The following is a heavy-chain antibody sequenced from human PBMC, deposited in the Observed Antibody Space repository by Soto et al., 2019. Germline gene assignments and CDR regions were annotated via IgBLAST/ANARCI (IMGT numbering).Heavy chain of an antibody. CDR2: ISSSSSYI. CDR1: GFTFSSYS. V-gene: IGHV3-21*01. D-gene: IGHD3-3*01. J-gene: IGHJ6*02. Sequence: PGGSLRLSCAASGFTFSSYSMNWVRQAPGKGLEWVSSISSSSSYIYYADSVKGRFTISRDNAKNSLYLQMNSLRAEDTAVYYCARWGRGRPHAIFGVVIGYGMDVWGQGTTVTVSS. CDR3: ARWGRGRPHAIFGVVIGYGMDV.